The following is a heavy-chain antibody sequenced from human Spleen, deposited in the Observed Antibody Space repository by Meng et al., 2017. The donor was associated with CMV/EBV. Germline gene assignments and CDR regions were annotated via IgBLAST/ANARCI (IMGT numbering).Heavy chain of an antibody. CDR1: GGSIINNNW. J-gene: IGHJ3*01. V-gene: IGHV4-4*02. CDR3: AKDLVPAAVGQDAFDV. CDR2: INNSGST. D-gene: IGHD2-2*01. Sequence: SETLSLTCAVSGGSIINNNWRSWVRQPPGKGLEWIGEINNSGSTTYSPSLKGRLTISLDKSKTQFSLKLRSVTAADTAVYYCAKDLVPAAVGQDAFDVWGQGTMVTVSS.